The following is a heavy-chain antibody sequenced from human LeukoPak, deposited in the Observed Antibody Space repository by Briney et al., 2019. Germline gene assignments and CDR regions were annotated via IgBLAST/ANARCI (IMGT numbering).Heavy chain of an antibody. CDR2: IRSKACGGTT. CDR1: GFTFGDYA. CDR3: TRDRYSSGWRPGMDV. V-gene: IGHV3-49*04. D-gene: IGHD6-19*01. J-gene: IGHJ6*02. Sequence: PGGSLRLSCTASGFTFGDYAMSWVRQAPGKGLEWVGFIRSKACGGTTEYATSVKGRFTISRDDSKSIAYLQMNSLKTEDTAVYYCTRDRYSSGWRPGMDVWGQGTTVTVSS.